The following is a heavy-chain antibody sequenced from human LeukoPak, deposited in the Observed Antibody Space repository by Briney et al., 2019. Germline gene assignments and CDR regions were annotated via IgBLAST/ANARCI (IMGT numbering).Heavy chain of an antibody. CDR1: GYPFTTYE. J-gene: IGHJ5*02. D-gene: IGHD1-14*01. V-gene: IGHV1-8*01. CDR2: VHSDTGYA. Sequence: ASVKVSCKTSGYPFTTYEINWVRQAAGQGLEWMGWVHSDTGYADYAQKSQGRVTMTSDTSITTANMELSSVRSDDTAVYFCARGPRNDPWGQGTLVTVSS. CDR3: ARGPRNDP.